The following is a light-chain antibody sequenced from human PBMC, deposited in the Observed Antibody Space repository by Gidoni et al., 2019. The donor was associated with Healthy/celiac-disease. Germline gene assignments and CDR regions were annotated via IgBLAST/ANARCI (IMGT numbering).Light chain of an antibody. V-gene: IGKV1-13*02. CDR2: DAS. CDR1: QDISSA. Sequence: AIQLTQSPSSLSAYVGDRVTITCRASQDISSALAWYQQKPGKAPKLLIYDASSLESGVPSSFSGSASGTDFTLTIISLQPEDFATYSCQQFNSYPFTFGQGTRLEIK. CDR3: QQFNSYPFT. J-gene: IGKJ5*01.